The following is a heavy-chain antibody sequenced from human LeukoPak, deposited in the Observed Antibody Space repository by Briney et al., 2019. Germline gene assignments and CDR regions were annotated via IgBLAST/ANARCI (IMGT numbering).Heavy chain of an antibody. Sequence: GGSLRLSCAASGFTVSTNEMSWVRQAPGKGLEWVSAISGSGGSTYYADSVKGRFTISRDNSKNTLYLQMNSLRAEDTAVYYCAKDEGWLPYPGYWGQGTLVTVSS. CDR1: GFTVSTNE. CDR2: ISGSGGST. J-gene: IGHJ4*02. D-gene: IGHD6-19*01. V-gene: IGHV3-23*01. CDR3: AKDEGWLPYPGY.